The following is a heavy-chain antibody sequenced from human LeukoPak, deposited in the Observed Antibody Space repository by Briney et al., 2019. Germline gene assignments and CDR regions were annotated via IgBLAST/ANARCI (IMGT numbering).Heavy chain of an antibody. CDR1: GGSFSGYY. CDR3: ARRSVYYYGSGSSQYYYYYYGMDV. D-gene: IGHD3-10*01. V-gene: IGHV4-34*01. CDR2: INHSGST. J-gene: IGHJ6*02. Sequence: SETLSLTCAVYGGSFSGYYWSWIRQPPGKGLEWIGEINHSGSTSYNPSLKSRVTISVDTSKNQFSLKPSSVTAADTAVYYCARRSVYYYGSGSSQYYYYYYGMDVWGQGTTVTVSS.